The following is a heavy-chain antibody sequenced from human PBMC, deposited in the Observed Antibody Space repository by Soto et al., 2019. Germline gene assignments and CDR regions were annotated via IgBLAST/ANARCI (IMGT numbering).Heavy chain of an antibody. CDR2: IYYSGST. V-gene: IGHV4-30-4*01. CDR1: GGSISSGDYY. J-gene: IGHJ6*02. CDR3: ARVTFRCGGDCYPSDYYYYYGMDV. Sequence: SETLSLTCTVSGGSISSGDYYWSWIRQPPGKGLEWIGYIYYSGSTYYNPSLKSRVTISVDTSKNQFSLKLSSVTAADTAVYYCARVTFRCGGDCYPSDYYYYYGMDVWGQGTTVTVSS. D-gene: IGHD2-21*02.